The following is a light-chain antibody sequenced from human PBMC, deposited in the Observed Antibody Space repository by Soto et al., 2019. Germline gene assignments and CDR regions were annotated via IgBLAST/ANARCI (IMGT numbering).Light chain of an antibody. CDR2: WAS. Sequence: DIVLTQSPDSLAVSLGERATINCRSSQNVLYSSNNKNYLAWYQQKPRQPPKLLIYWASTRESGVPDRFSGSGSGTDFTLTISSLQAEDVAVYYCQQYYSTPWTFGQGTKVDI. CDR1: QNVLYSSNNKNY. J-gene: IGKJ1*01. V-gene: IGKV4-1*01. CDR3: QQYYSTPWT.